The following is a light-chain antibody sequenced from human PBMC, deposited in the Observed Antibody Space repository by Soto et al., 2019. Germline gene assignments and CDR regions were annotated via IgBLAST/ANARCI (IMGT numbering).Light chain of an antibody. CDR3: CSYAGSSTYV. V-gene: IGLV2-23*02. Sequence: QSVLTQPASVSGSPGQSITISCTGTSSDVGSYNLVSWYQQHPGKAPKPMIYEVSKRPSGVSSRFSGSKSGNTASLTISWLQVEDEADYYCCSYAGSSTYVFGTGTKVTV. CDR2: EVS. CDR1: SSDVGSYNL. J-gene: IGLJ1*01.